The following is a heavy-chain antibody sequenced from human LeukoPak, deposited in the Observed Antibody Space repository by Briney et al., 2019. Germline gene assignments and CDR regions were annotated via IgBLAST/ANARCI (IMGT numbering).Heavy chain of an antibody. J-gene: IGHJ4*02. D-gene: IGHD5-12*01. CDR3: ARIYSGYDYLPYYFDY. CDR1: GGSISSYY. CDR2: IYYSGST. V-gene: IGHV4-59*01. Sequence: SETLSLTCTVSGGSISSYYWSWIRQPPGKGLEWIGYIYYSGSTNYNPSLKSRVTISVDTSKNHSSLKLSSVTAADTAVYYCARIYSGYDYLPYYFDYWGQGTLVTVSS.